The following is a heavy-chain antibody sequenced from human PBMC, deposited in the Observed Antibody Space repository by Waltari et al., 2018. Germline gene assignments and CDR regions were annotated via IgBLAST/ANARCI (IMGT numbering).Heavy chain of an antibody. D-gene: IGHD3-9*01. CDR3: AKGRRYFDWLSVY. CDR1: GFTFSSYG. J-gene: IGHJ4*02. CDR2: ISYDGSNK. Sequence: QVQLVESGGGVVQPGRSLRLSCAASGFTFSSYGMHWVRQAPGKGVEWVAVISYDGSNKYYADSVKGRFTISRDNSKNTLYLQMNSLRAEDTAVYYCAKGRRYFDWLSVYWGQGTLVTVSS. V-gene: IGHV3-30*18.